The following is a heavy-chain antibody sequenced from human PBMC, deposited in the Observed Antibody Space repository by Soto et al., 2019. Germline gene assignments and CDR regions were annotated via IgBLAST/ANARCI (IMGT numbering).Heavy chain of an antibody. CDR1: GYTFTSYD. Sequence: GASVTVSCTASGYTFTSYDINWVRQATGQGLEWMGWMNPNSGNTGYAQKFQGRVTMTRNTSISTAYMELSSLRSEDTAVYYCASGLYSSGHAFDIWGQGTMVTVSS. V-gene: IGHV1-8*01. CDR3: ASGLYSSGHAFDI. J-gene: IGHJ3*02. CDR2: MNPNSGNT. D-gene: IGHD6-19*01.